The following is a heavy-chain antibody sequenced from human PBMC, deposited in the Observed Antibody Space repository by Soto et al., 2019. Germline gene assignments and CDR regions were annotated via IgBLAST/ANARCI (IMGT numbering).Heavy chain of an antibody. CDR3: ARWFTYGNFDYFDY. V-gene: IGHV3-74*01. CDR2: INSGGGTT. D-gene: IGHD3-10*01. J-gene: IGHJ4*02. CDR1: GFTFSSYG. Sequence: PGGSLRLSCAASGFTFSSYGVHWFRQAPGKGLVWVSRINSGGGTTTYADSVKGRFTISRDNAKNTLYLQMNGLRAEDTAVYYCARWFTYGNFDYFDYWGQGTQVTVSS.